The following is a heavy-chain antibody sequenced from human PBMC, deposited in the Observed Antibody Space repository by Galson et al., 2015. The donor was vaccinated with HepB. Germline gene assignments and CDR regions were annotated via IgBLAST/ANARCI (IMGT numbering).Heavy chain of an antibody. Sequence: SLRLSCAASGFTFRSYSMNWVRLAPGKGLEWVSYISRSSSTIYYADSVKGRFTISRDNAKNSLYLQMNSLRAEDTAVYYCARLGSGYGRDDYWGQGTLVTVSS. J-gene: IGHJ4*02. D-gene: IGHD5-12*01. V-gene: IGHV3-48*01. CDR3: ARLGSGYGRDDY. CDR1: GFTFRSYS. CDR2: ISRSSSTI.